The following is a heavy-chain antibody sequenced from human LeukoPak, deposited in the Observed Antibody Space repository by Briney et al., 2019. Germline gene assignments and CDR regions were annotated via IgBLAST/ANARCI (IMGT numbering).Heavy chain of an antibody. CDR1: GFTFSRDA. V-gene: IGHV3-21*05. CDR3: AKDGGLWFGDPTEY. D-gene: IGHD3-10*01. Sequence: GGSLRLSCAASGFTFSRDAMNWVRQAPGKGLEWVSHISDTSSDILYADSVKGRFTISRDNAKDSLYLQMNSLRAEDTAVYYCAKDGGLWFGDPTEYWGQGTLVTVSS. CDR2: ISDTSSDI. J-gene: IGHJ4*02.